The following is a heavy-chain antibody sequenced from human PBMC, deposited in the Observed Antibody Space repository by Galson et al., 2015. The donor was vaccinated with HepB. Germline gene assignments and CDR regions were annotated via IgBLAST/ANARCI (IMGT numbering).Heavy chain of an antibody. CDR2: IIPIFGTA. D-gene: IGHD1-26*01. CDR3: ARVKEVYSGSYYAAPFDY. Sequence: SVKVSCKASGGTFSSYAISWVRQAPGQGLEWMGGIIPIFGTANYAQKFQGRVTITADESTSTAYMELSSLRSEDTAVYYCARVKEVYSGSYYAAPFDYWGQGTLVTVSS. J-gene: IGHJ4*02. V-gene: IGHV1-69*13. CDR1: GGTFSSYA.